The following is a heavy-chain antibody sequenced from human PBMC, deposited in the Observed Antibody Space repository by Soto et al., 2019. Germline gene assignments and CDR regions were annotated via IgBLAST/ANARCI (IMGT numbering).Heavy chain of an antibody. Sequence: GASVKVSCKASGGTFSSYTISWVRQAPGQGLEWVGRIIPILGIANYAQKFQGRVTITADKSTSTAYMELSSLRSEDTAVYYCQGLSSSSDYYYYYMDVWGKGTTVTVSS. CDR1: GGTFSSYT. CDR3: QGLSSSSDYYYYYMDV. V-gene: IGHV1-69*02. D-gene: IGHD6-6*01. CDR2: IIPILGIA. J-gene: IGHJ6*03.